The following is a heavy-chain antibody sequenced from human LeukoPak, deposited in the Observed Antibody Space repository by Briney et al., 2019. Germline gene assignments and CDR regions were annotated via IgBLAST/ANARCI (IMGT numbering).Heavy chain of an antibody. J-gene: IGHJ3*02. CDR2: IYHSGST. CDR1: GGSFSGYY. D-gene: IGHD5-12*01. V-gene: IGHV4-34*01. CDR3: ARTGYSGYADAFDI. Sequence: ASETLSLTCAVYGGSFSGYYWSWIRQPPGKGLEWIGEIYHSGSTNYNPSLKSRVTISVDKSKNQFSLKLSSVTAADTAVYYCARTGYSGYADAFDIWGQGTMVTVSS.